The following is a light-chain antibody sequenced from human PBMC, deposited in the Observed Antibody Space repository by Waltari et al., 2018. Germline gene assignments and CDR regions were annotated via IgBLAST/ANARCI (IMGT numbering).Light chain of an antibody. CDR3: QHRFNWPLT. CDR1: QSVNRY. V-gene: IGKV3-11*01. J-gene: IGKJ4*01. CDR2: DAS. Sequence: EVELTQSLDTLSLSPGVRATLSCRASQSVNRYLDRYQKKPGQAPRLLISDASNRATGIPARFGGSGSGTDFTLTISSLEPEDSAVYYCQHRFNWPLTFGGGTKVEIK.